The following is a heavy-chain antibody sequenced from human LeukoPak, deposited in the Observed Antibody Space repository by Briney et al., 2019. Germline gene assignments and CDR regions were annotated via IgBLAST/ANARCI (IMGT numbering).Heavy chain of an antibody. D-gene: IGHD6-19*01. Sequence: GGSLRLSCAASGFTFSTYWMNWDRQAPGKGLEWVANINKDGSGKYYVDSVKGRFTISRDNAKNSLYLEMNSLRVEDTAVYYCARDGITGRPVAGLDYWGQGTLVTVSS. V-gene: IGHV3-7*01. CDR3: ARDGITGRPVAGLDY. CDR2: INKDGSGK. CDR1: GFTFSTYW. J-gene: IGHJ4*02.